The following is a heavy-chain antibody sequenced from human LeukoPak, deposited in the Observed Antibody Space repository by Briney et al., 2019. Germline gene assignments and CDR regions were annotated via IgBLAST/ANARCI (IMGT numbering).Heavy chain of an antibody. CDR1: GFTVSTNY. J-gene: IGHJ4*02. Sequence: PGGSLRLSCAASGFTVSTNYMNWVRQAPGKGLEWVSYISSRSSTIYYADSVKGRFTISRDNATNSLYLQLNSLRAEDTAVYYCARKGGPLGPPFDNWGQGTLVTVSS. D-gene: IGHD7-27*01. CDR3: ARKGGPLGPPFDN. V-gene: IGHV3-48*04. CDR2: ISSRSSTI.